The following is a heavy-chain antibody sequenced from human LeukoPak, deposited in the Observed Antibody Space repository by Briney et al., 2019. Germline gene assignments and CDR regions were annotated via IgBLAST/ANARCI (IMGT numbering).Heavy chain of an antibody. CDR2: IKQDGSEK. D-gene: IGHD6-13*01. CDR3: ARHGIAGYLDY. V-gene: IGHV3-7*01. CDR1: GFSFNSYW. J-gene: IGHJ4*02. Sequence: GRSLRVSCAASGFSFNSYWMSWVRQAPGKGLEWVANIKQDGSEKYYVDSVKGRFTISRDNAKNSVYLQMNSLRAEDTAVYYCARHGIAGYLDYWGQGTLVTASS.